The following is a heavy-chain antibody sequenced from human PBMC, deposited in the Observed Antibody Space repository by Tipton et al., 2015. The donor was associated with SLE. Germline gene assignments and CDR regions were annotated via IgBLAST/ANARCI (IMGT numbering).Heavy chain of an antibody. D-gene: IGHD7-27*01. V-gene: IGHV3-49*03. J-gene: IGHJ4*02. Sequence: SLRLSCTASGFTFGDYAMSWFRLAPGKGLEWVGFSRSKAYGGTTEYAASVKGRFTISRDDSKTIAYLQMNSLRTEDTAVYYCARESGFDYWGQGTLVTVSS. CDR3: ARESGFDY. CDR2: SRSKAYGGTT. CDR1: GFTFGDYA.